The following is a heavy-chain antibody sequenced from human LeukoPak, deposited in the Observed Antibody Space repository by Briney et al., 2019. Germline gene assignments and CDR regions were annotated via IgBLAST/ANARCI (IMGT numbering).Heavy chain of an antibody. J-gene: IGHJ4*02. CDR2: INHSGNT. V-gene: IGHV4-34*01. CDR1: GGSFSGYY. D-gene: IGHD1-20*01. CDR3: ARDRYNWNGEDY. Sequence: PSETLSLTCAVYGGSFSGYYWNWIRQPPGKGLEWIGEINHSGNTNYNPSLKSRVTISLDTSKNQFSLKLTSVTAADTAVYYCARDRYNWNGEDYWGQGTLVTVSS.